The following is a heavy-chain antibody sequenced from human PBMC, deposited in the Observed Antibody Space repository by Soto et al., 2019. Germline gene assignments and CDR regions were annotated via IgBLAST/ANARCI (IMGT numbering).Heavy chain of an antibody. CDR2: FDPEDGET. J-gene: IGHJ3*02. CDR1: GYTLTELS. V-gene: IGHV1-24*01. CDR3: ETDRIMITFGGGIVGLADLGRSAYDI. Sequence: GASVKVSCKVSGYTLTELSMHWVRQAPGKGLEWMGGFDPEDGETIYAQKFQGRVTMTEDTSTDTAYMELSSLRSEDTAVYYCETDRIMITFGGGIVGLADLGRSAYDIWGQGTRVTVSS. D-gene: IGHD3-16*02.